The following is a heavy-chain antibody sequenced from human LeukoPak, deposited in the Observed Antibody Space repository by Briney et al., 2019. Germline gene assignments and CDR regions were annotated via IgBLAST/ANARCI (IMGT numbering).Heavy chain of an antibody. Sequence: GGSLRLSCAASGFTLSSYAMNWVRQAPGKGLEWVPSISGSGDSTYYADSVKGRFTISRDNSKNTLYLQMNSLRAEDTAVYYCANGIVGGSHEYWGQGTLVTVSS. CDR2: ISGSGDST. J-gene: IGHJ4*02. V-gene: IGHV3-23*01. CDR1: GFTLSSYA. D-gene: IGHD1-26*01. CDR3: ANGIVGGSHEY.